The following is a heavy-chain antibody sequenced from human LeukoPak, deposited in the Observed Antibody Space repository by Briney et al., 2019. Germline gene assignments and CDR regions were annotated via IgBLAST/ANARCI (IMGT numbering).Heavy chain of an antibody. Sequence: GGSLRLSCAASGFTFSSYGMHWVRQAPGKGLERVAAISYDGSNKYYADSVKGRFTISRDNSKNTLYLQMNSLRAEDTAVYYCARRSGSYDEAFDYWGQGTLVTVSS. CDR2: ISYDGSNK. CDR1: GFTFSSYG. J-gene: IGHJ4*02. D-gene: IGHD3-10*01. V-gene: IGHV3-30*03. CDR3: ARRSGSYDEAFDY.